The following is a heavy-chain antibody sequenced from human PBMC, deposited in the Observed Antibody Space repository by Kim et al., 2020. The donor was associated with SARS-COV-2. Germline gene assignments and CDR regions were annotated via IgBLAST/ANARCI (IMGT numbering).Heavy chain of an antibody. Sequence: GVEWFAGIGWHGGDIAYADSVKGRVTISRDNAKNSLFLQMNSLRTEDTALYYCAKDVYSSSSWGGTFDYWGQGTLVTVSS. V-gene: IGHV3-9*01. CDR3: AKDVYSSSSWGGTFDY. D-gene: IGHD6-6*01. CDR2: IGWHGGDI. J-gene: IGHJ4*02.